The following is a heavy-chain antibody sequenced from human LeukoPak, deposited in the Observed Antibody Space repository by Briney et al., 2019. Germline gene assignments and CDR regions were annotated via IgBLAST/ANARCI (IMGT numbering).Heavy chain of an antibody. D-gene: IGHD3-10*01. CDR1: GYTFTSNY. J-gene: IGHJ6*02. CDR2: IYPRDGST. CDR3: ASRMVRGVIRDYYYGMDV. Sequence: ASVKVSCKASGYTFTSNYIHWVRQAPGQGLEWMGMIYPRDGSTSYAQKFQGRVTVTRDTSTSTVHMELSGLRSEDTAVYYCASRMVRGVIRDYYYGMDVWGQGTTVTVSS. V-gene: IGHV1-46*01.